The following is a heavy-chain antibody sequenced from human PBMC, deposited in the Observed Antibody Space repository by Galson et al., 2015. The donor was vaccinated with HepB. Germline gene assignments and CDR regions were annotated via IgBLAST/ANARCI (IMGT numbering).Heavy chain of an antibody. Sequence: QSGAEVKKPGESLKISCKGSGYRFTNYWIGWVRQLPGKGLEWMGIIYPGDSDTRYSPSFEGQVAISADKSISTAYLQWTSLKASGTAMYYCARREMVRGVVIIDYWGQGTLVTVSS. V-gene: IGHV5-51*01. CDR1: GYRFTNYW. CDR2: IYPGDSDT. CDR3: ARREMVRGVVIIDY. J-gene: IGHJ4*02. D-gene: IGHD3-10*01.